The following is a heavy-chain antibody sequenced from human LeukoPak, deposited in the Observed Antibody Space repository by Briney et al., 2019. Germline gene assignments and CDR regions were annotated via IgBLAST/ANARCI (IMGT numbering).Heavy chain of an antibody. CDR2: ISGSGGST. CDR3: AKGYYYDLYYFDY. D-gene: IGHD3-22*01. J-gene: IGHJ4*02. Sequence: GGTLRLSCAASGFIFSSHGMNWVRQAPGKGLEWVSAISGSGGSTYYADSVKGRFTISRDNSKNTLYLQMNSLRAEDTAVYYCAKGYYYDLYYFDYWGQGTLVTVSS. V-gene: IGHV3-23*01. CDR1: GFIFSSHG.